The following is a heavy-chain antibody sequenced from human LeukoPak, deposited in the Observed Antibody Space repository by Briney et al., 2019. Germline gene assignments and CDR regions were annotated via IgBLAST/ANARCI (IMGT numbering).Heavy chain of an antibody. CDR1: GFTFSSYG. Sequence: GGSLRLSCAASGFTFSSYGMHWVRQAPGKGLEWVAVIWYDGSNKYYADSVKGRFTISRDNSKNTLYLQMNSLRAEDTAVYYCAREEYYYDSSGYQNWFDPWGQGTLVTVSS. CDR2: IWYDGSNK. CDR3: AREEYYYDSSGYQNWFDP. V-gene: IGHV3-30*19. D-gene: IGHD3-22*01. J-gene: IGHJ5*02.